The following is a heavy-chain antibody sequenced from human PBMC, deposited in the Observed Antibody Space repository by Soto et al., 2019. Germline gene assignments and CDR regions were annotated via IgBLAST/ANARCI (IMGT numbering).Heavy chain of an antibody. Sequence: ASVEVSCKASGYTFTNYDIHWVRQATGQGLEWMGWINPNSGNTGYAEKFQGRVTMTRNTSISTDYMELSSLRSEDTAVYYCARGDGRSHDAFDIWGQGTMVTVSS. D-gene: IGHD1-26*01. CDR2: INPNSGNT. CDR1: GYTFTNYD. V-gene: IGHV1-8*01. CDR3: ARGDGRSHDAFDI. J-gene: IGHJ3*02.